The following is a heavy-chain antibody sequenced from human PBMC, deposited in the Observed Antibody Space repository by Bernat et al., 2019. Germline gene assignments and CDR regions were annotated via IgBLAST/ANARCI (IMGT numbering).Heavy chain of an antibody. Sequence: QLQLQESGPGLVKPSETLSLSCTVSGGSISSSSYYWGWIRQPPGKGLEWIGSIYGGSTYYNPSLKSRVTISDDTSKNQFSLKLSSVTAADTAVYYCAKFRDSGSGGQWGQGTLVTVSS. V-gene: IGHV4-39*01. CDR3: AKFRDSGSGGQ. D-gene: IGHD5-12*01. J-gene: IGHJ4*02. CDR1: GGSISSSSYY. CDR2: IYGGST.